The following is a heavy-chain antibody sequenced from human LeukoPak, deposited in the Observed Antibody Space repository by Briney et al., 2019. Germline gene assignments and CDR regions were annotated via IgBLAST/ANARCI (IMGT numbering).Heavy chain of an antibody. CDR2: IYNGGET. D-gene: IGHD3-22*01. V-gene: IGHV3-66*01. CDR1: GFTVSSNY. CDR3: ARDQPIAY. Sequence: PGGSLRLSCAASGFTVSSNYMNWVRQAPGKGLEWVSVIYNGGETYYAGSVKGRFTFSRDNSKNTPYLQMNNLRAEDTAVYYCARDQPIAYWGQGTLVTVSS. J-gene: IGHJ4*02.